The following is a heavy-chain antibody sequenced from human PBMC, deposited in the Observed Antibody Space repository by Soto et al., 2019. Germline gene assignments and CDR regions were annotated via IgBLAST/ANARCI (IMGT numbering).Heavy chain of an antibody. Sequence: EVQLVESGGGLIQPGGSLRLSCAVSGFTVSNNYMSWVRQAPGKGLEGVSVIYSGGYTAYGDSVKGRFTISRDNSKNTLYPKINTRGPAAGAVFYGPTTPGGGGYWGQGTLVTVSS. CDR3: PTTPGGGGY. CDR2: IYSGGYT. D-gene: IGHD3-10*01. V-gene: IGHV3-53*01. CDR1: GFTVSNNY. J-gene: IGHJ4*02.